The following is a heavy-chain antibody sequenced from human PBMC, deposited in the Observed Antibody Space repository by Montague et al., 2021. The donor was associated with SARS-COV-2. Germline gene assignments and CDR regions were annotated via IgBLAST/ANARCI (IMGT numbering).Heavy chain of an antibody. D-gene: IGHD3-3*01. V-gene: IGHV4-59*01. Sequence: SETLSLTCTVSGGSFSRYYWSWIRQPPGKGLEWIGYISHSGSTNYNPSLKSRVTMSVDSSKNQFSLKLSSVTAADTAVYYCARNGISLEWTGLYHYYGMDVWGQGTTVTVSS. CDR2: ISHSGST. CDR1: GGSFSRYY. CDR3: ARNGISLEWTGLYHYYGMDV. J-gene: IGHJ6*02.